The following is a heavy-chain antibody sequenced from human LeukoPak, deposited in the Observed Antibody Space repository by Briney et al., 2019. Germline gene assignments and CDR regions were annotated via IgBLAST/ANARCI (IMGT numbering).Heavy chain of an antibody. Sequence: GASVKVSCKASGGTFSSYAISWMRQAPGQGLEWMGRIIPILGIANYAQKFQGRVTITADKSTSTAYMELSSLRSEDTAVYYCARDLYDILTGYAPARFDYWGQGTLVTVSS. CDR2: IIPILGIA. CDR1: GGTFSSYA. D-gene: IGHD3-9*01. V-gene: IGHV1-69*04. J-gene: IGHJ4*02. CDR3: ARDLYDILTGYAPARFDY.